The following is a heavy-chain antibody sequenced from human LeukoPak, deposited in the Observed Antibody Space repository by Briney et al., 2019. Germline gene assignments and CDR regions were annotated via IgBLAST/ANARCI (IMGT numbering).Heavy chain of an antibody. V-gene: IGHV4-59*12. Sequence: SETLPLTCTVSGGSISSYYWSWIRQPPGKGLEWIGYIYYSGSTNYNPSLKSRATISVDTSKNQFSLKLSSVTAADTAVYYCARGGISLRYFDWLSTYYFDYWGQGTLVTVSS. CDR3: ARGGISLRYFDWLSTYYFDY. J-gene: IGHJ4*02. D-gene: IGHD3-9*01. CDR1: GGSISSYY. CDR2: IYYSGST.